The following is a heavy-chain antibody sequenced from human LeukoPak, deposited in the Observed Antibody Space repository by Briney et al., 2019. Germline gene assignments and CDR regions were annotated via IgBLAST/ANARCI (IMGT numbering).Heavy chain of an antibody. CDR3: AKRGLRGMNYFDY. CDR1: GFTFTSYG. J-gene: IGHJ4*02. D-gene: IGHD2-21*02. CDR2: ISNIADPP. Sequence: GGSRRPSCAASGFTFTSYGMSWVRQAPGKGLEWISSISNIADPPYYADSVKGRFTTSRANFKSTLCLQMTSLRAEDTPVYYCAKRGLRGMNYFDYWGQGTLVTVSS. V-gene: IGHV3-23*01.